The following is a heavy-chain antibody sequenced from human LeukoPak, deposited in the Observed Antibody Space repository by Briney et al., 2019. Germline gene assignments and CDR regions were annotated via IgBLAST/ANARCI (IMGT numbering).Heavy chain of an antibody. CDR3: ARDRGSYFVYNWFDP. CDR1: EGTFSSYA. D-gene: IGHD1-26*01. V-gene: IGHV1-69*04. J-gene: IGHJ5*02. Sequence: GASVKVSCKASEGTFSSYAISWVRQAPGQGLEWMGRIIPILGIANYAQKFQGRVTITADKSTSTAYMELSSLRSEDTAVYYCARDRGSYFVYNWFDPWGQGTLVTVSS. CDR2: IIPILGIA.